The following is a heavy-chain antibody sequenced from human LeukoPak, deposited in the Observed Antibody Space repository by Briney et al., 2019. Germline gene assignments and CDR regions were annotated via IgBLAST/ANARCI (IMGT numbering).Heavy chain of an antibody. J-gene: IGHJ4*02. Sequence: GGSLRLSCAASGFTFSSYSMNWVRQAPGKGLEWVSSISSSSSYIYYADSVKGRFTISRDNAKNSLYLQMNSLRAEDTAVYYCARGPDTAMEISFGYWGQGTLVTVSS. V-gene: IGHV3-21*01. CDR1: GFTFSSYS. CDR2: ISSSSSYI. D-gene: IGHD5-18*01. CDR3: ARGPDTAMEISFGY.